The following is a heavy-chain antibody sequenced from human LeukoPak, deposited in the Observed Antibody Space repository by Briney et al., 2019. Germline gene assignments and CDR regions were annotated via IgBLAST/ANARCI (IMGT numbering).Heavy chain of an antibody. CDR1: GFTFSSYG. CDR3: AAARVALDAFDI. J-gene: IGHJ3*02. D-gene: IGHD6-25*01. CDR2: IRYDGSNK. V-gene: IGHV3-30*02. Sequence: PGGSLRLSCAAPGFTFSSYGMHWVRQAPGKGLEWVAFIRYDGSNKYYADSVKGRFTISRDNSKNTLYLQMNSLRAEDTAVYYCAAARVALDAFDIWGQGTMVTVSS.